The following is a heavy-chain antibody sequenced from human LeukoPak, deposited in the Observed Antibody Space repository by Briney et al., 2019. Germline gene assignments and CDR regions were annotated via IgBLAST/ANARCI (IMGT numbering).Heavy chain of an antibody. Sequence: PSETLSLTCAVYGGSFSGYYWSWLRQPPGKGLEWIGEINHSGSTNYNPSLKSRVTISVDTSKNQFSLKLSSVTAADTAVYYCARRRGYCSSTSCYRWFDPWGQGTLVTVSS. CDR3: ARRRGYCSSTSCYRWFDP. V-gene: IGHV4-34*01. CDR1: GGSFSGYY. CDR2: INHSGST. D-gene: IGHD2-2*01. J-gene: IGHJ5*02.